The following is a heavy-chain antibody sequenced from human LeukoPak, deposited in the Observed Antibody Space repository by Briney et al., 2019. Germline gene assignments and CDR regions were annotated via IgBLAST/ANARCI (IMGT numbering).Heavy chain of an antibody. Sequence: PSETLSLTCAVYGGSFSGYYWSWIRQPPGKGLEWIGEINHSGGTNYNPSLKSRVTISVDTSKNQFSLKLSSMTAADTAVYYCARRRGYDKDYWGQGTLVTVSS. V-gene: IGHV4-34*01. CDR1: GGSFSGYY. J-gene: IGHJ4*02. CDR3: ARRRGYDKDY. CDR2: INHSGGT. D-gene: IGHD5-12*01.